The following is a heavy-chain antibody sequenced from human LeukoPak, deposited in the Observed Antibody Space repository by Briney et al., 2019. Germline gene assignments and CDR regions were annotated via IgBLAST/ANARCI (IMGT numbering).Heavy chain of an antibody. V-gene: IGHV3-23*01. CDR2: LSNIGSST. CDR3: AKLYTSRWYNDY. J-gene: IGHJ4*02. Sequence: PGGSLRLFCAASGFTFSSYAMSWVSQAPGKGLEWVSALSNIGSSTSYADSVKGRFTISRDNSKNTLYLQMNSLRAEDTAVYYCAKLYTSRWYNDYWGQGTLVSVSS. D-gene: IGHD6-13*01. CDR1: GFTFSSYA.